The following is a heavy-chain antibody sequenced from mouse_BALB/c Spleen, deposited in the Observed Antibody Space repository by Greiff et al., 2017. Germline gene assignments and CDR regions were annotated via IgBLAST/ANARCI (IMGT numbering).Heavy chain of an antibody. V-gene: IGHV1S126*01. J-gene: IGHJ4*01. CDR2: IDPSDSET. CDR1: GYSFTSYW. Sequence: VKLVASGPQLVRPGASVKISCKASGYSFTSYWMHWVKQRPGQGLEWIGMIDPSDSETRLNQKFKDKATLTVDKSSSTAYMQLSSPTSEDSAVYYCARAGDYDGNYAMDYWGQGTSVTVSS. D-gene: IGHD2-4*01. CDR3: ARAGDYDGNYAMDY.